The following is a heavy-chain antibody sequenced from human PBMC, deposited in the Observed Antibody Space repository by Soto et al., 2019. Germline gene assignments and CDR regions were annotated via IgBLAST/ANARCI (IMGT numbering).Heavy chain of an antibody. CDR1: GGSISSYYW. CDR3: ARTLIAVAGYYYYYYGMDV. D-gene: IGHD6-19*01. V-gene: IGHV2-26*01. Sequence: PSETLSLTCTVSGGSISSYYWSWIRQPPGKALEWLAHIFSNDEKSYSTSLKSRLTISKDTSKSQVVLTMTNMDPVDTATYYCARTLIAVAGYYYYYYGMDVWGQGTTVTVSS. CDR2: IFSNDEK. J-gene: IGHJ6*02.